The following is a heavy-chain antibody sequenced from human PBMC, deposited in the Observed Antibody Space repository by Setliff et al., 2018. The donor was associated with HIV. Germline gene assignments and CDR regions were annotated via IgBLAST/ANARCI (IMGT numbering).Heavy chain of an antibody. Sequence: ASVKVSCKASGYRFTTYGLSWVRQAPGQGLEWMGWISPHSGDTKYAQKVQGRVTMATDTSTGTSYMELRSLRSDDTAVYYCARGDGMGPVVVTAMFDYWGQGTLVTVSS. CDR2: ISPHSGDT. CDR3: ARGDGMGPVVVTAMFDY. CDR1: GYRFTTYG. V-gene: IGHV1-18*01. J-gene: IGHJ4*02. D-gene: IGHD2-21*02.